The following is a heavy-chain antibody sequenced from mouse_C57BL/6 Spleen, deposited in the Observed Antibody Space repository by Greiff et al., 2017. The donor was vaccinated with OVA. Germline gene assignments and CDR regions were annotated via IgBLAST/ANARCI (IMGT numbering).Heavy chain of an antibody. J-gene: IGHJ1*03. CDR1: GYTFTSYW. D-gene: IGHD4-1*01. CDR3: ARRMGRGEGYFDV. CDR2: IDPSDSYT. V-gene: IGHV1-50*01. Sequence: VQLQQSGAELVKPGASVKLSCKASGYTFTSYWMQWVKQRPGQGLEWIGEIDPSDSYTNYNQKFKGKATLTVDTSSSTAYMQLSSLTSEDSAVYCCARRMGRGEGYFDVWGTGTTVTVSS.